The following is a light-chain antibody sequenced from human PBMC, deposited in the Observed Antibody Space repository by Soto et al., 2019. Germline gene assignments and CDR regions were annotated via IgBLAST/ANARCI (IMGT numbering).Light chain of an antibody. V-gene: IGLV1-40*01. CDR3: QSYDSSLSGSR. CDR2: GNS. J-gene: IGLJ3*02. CDR1: SSNIGAGYD. Sequence: QSVLTQPPSVSGAPGQRGTISCTGGSSNIGAGYDVHWYQQLPGTAPKLLIYGNSNRPSGVPDRFSGSKSGTSASLAITGLQAEDEADYYCQSYDSSLSGSRFGGGTKLTV.